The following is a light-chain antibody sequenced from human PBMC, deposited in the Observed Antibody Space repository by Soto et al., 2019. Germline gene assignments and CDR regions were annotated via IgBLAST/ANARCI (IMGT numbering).Light chain of an antibody. J-gene: IGKJ4*01. CDR1: QSISSSC. V-gene: IGKV3-20*01. Sequence: EIVLTQSPGTLSLSPGERATLSCRASQSISSSCLAWYQRKPGQARRLLIYGASSRATGIPDRCSGSGSGTDFTLTISRLEPEDFAVYSCQQYGTSLLTFGGGLEVEIK. CDR2: GAS. CDR3: QQYGTSLLT.